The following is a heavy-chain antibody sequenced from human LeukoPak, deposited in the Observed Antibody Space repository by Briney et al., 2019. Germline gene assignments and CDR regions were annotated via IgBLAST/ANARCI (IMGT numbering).Heavy chain of an antibody. CDR3: ARVSSVPTPRALDY. D-gene: IGHD4/OR15-4a*01. Sequence: GGSLRLSCAASGYSFSAYSMNWVRQAPGKGPEWVSSISGRSDYIFHADSVKGRFTFSRDNAKNSLYLQMNSLRAEDTAVYYCARVSSVPTPRALDYWGQGALVTVSS. J-gene: IGHJ4*02. V-gene: IGHV3-21*01. CDR2: ISGRSDYI. CDR1: GYSFSAYS.